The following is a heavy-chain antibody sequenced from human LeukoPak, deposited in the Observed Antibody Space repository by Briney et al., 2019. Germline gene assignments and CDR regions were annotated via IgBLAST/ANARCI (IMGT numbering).Heavy chain of an antibody. V-gene: IGHV4-34*01. J-gene: IGHJ4*02. Sequence: PSETLSLTCAVYGGSFSGYYWSWIRQPPGKGLEWIGEINHSGSTNYNPSLKSRVTISVDTSKNQFSPKLSSVTAADTAVYYCARSGPVDCSGGSCYEGHWGQGTLVTVSS. CDR1: GGSFSGYY. D-gene: IGHD2-15*01. CDR2: INHSGST. CDR3: ARSGPVDCSGGSCYEGH.